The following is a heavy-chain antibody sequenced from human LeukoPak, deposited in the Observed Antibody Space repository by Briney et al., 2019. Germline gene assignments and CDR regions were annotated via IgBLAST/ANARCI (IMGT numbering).Heavy chain of an antibody. CDR3: ARQPHAFDNWFDP. CDR2: IYYSGST. CDR1: GGSISSSSYY. J-gene: IGHJ5*02. D-gene: IGHD3-10*01. Sequence: PSETLSLTCTVSGGSISSSSYYWGWIRQPPGKGLEWIGSIYYSGSTYYNPSLKSRVTISVDTSKNQFSLKLSSVTAADTAVYFCARQPHAFDNWFDPWGQGTLVTVSP. V-gene: IGHV4-39*01.